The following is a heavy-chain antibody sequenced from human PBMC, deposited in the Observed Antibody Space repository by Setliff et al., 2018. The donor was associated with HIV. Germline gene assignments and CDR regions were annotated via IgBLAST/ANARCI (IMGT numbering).Heavy chain of an antibody. V-gene: IGHV4-39*02. CDR1: GGSIYSRGFF. Sequence: SETLSLTCTVSGGSIYSRGFFWGRVRQPPGKGLEWIGSISYRGENHYNPSFMSRVAISADTSKNQYSLNLRSVTASDTAVYYCARDSGWWQIDYWGQGTLVTVSS. D-gene: IGHD6-19*01. CDR2: ISYRGEN. CDR3: ARDSGWWQIDY. J-gene: IGHJ4*02.